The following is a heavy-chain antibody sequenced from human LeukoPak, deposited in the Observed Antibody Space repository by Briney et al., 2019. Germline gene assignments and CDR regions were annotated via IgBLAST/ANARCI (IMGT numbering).Heavy chain of an antibody. CDR3: ARRYYYDSSGYSDY. Sequence: GESLKISCKASGYSFTGYWIGWVRQMPGKGLEWMGSIYPGDSDTRYSPSFQGQVTISADKSISTAYLQWSSLKASDTAMYYCARRYYYDSSGYSDYWGQGTLVTASS. CDR2: IYPGDSDT. V-gene: IGHV5-51*01. D-gene: IGHD3-22*01. CDR1: GYSFTGYW. J-gene: IGHJ4*02.